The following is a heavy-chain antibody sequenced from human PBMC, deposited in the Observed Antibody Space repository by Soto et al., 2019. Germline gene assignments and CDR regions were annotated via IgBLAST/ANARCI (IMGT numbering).Heavy chain of an antibody. Sequence: ASVRVSCKASGGTFSSYAISWVRQAPRQGLEWMGGIIPIFGTANYAQKFQGRVTITADKSTSTAYMELGSLRSEDTAVYYCARDANYYDSSGSPSRLDYWGQGTPVTVSS. J-gene: IGHJ4*02. V-gene: IGHV1-69*06. CDR3: ARDANYYDSSGSPSRLDY. D-gene: IGHD3-22*01. CDR1: GGTFSSYA. CDR2: IIPIFGTA.